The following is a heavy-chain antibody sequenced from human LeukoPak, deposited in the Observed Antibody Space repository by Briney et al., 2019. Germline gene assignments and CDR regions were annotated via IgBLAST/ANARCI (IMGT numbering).Heavy chain of an antibody. D-gene: IGHD3-22*01. Sequence: GGSLRLSCAASGFTFSSYAMSWVRQAPGKGLEWVSAISGSGGSTYYADPVKGRFTISRDNSKNTLYLQMNSLRAEDTAVYYCARRITMIVVVTPFDYWGQGTLVTVSS. V-gene: IGHV3-23*01. CDR2: ISGSGGST. CDR3: ARRITMIVVVTPFDY. CDR1: GFTFSSYA. J-gene: IGHJ4*02.